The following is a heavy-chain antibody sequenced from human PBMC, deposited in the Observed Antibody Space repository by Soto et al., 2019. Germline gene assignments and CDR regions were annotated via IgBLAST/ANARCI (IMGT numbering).Heavy chain of an antibody. CDR1: GVSITSGSYC. D-gene: IGHD2-2*01. J-gene: IGHJ5*02. CDR2: ISVSGYT. CDR3: ARGGALRPNAHVPLDP. Sequence: QLQLQESGSGLVKPSQTLSRTCTVSGVSITSGSYCWSWIRQAPGKGLEWIGNISVSGYTSFNPSLQGRVSMSVATPNNQFALELMSVTVADTAVYYCARGGALRPNAHVPLDPWGRGSLVTGSS. V-gene: IGHV4-30-2*01.